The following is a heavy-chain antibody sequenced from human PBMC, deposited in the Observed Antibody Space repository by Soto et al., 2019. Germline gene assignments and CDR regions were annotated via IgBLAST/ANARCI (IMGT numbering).Heavy chain of an antibody. D-gene: IGHD4-4*01. V-gene: IGHV2-5*02. CDR2: IYWDDDT. CDR1: GFPLSSDGVG. J-gene: IGHJ5*02. Sequence: QITLKESGPTVVKPTQTLTLTCAFSGFPLSSDGVGVCWLRQPPRKAPEWLALIYWDDDTRYTPSLKSTLTITKDTSKNQVVLTMTNMDPVDTATYYCAHSSLHYKKWFDPWGQGTLVTVSS. CDR3: AHSSLHYKKWFDP.